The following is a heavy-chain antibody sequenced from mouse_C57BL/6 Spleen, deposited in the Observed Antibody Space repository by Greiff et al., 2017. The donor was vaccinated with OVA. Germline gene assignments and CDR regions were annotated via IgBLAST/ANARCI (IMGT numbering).Heavy chain of an antibody. D-gene: IGHD4-1*02. CDR1: GYSITSGYD. Sequence: VQLVESGPGMVKPSQSLSLTCTVTGYSITSGYDWHWIRHFPGNKLEWMGYISYSGSTNYNPSLKSRISITHDTSKTHFFLKLNSVTTEDTAAYYCARDQLGSWFAYWGHKALVPISA. J-gene: IGHJ3*01. CDR3: ARDQLGSWFAY. CDR2: ISYSGST. V-gene: IGHV3-1*01.